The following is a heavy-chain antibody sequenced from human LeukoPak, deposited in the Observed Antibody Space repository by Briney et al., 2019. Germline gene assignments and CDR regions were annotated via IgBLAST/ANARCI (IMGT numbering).Heavy chain of an antibody. V-gene: IGHV1-2*02. CDR1: GYTFTGYY. D-gene: IGHD2-2*01. CDR2: INPNSGGT. CDR3: ARGGDIVVVPAYP. Sequence: ASVKVSCKASGYTFTGYYMHWVRQAPGQGLEWMGWINPNSGGTNYAQKFQGRVTMTRDTSISTVYMELSRLRSDDTAVYYCARGGDIVVVPAYPWGQGTLVTVSS. J-gene: IGHJ5*02.